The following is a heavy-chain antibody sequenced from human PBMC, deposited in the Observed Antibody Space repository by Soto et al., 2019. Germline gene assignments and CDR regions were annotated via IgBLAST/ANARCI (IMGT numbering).Heavy chain of an antibody. CDR1: GYTLTELS. CDR2: FDPEDGET. CDR3: ETRLYVILPGYFLDGFAY. Sequence: GASVKVSCKVSGYTLTELSMHWVRQAPGKGLEWMGGFDPEDGETIYAQKFQGRVTMTEDTSTDTAYMGLSSLRSEGTAGYYCETRLYVILPGYFLDGFAYGGQGPLVTVSS. D-gene: IGHD3-9*01. J-gene: IGHJ4*02. V-gene: IGHV1-24*01.